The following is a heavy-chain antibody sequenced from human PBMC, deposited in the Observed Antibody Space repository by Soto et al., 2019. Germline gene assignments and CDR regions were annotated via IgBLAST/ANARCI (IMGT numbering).Heavy chain of an antibody. Sequence: SXKVSWKASGGTXNSNAIHWVRQAPGQGLEWMGGIIPTFGTANYAQKFQGRVTIIADKFTGTVYTEMRSMRSEDKAVYYCETPGGFLYGLDVWAQGTTVTVS. CDR1: GGTXNSNA. D-gene: IGHD1-26*01. CDR3: ETPGGFLYGLDV. V-gene: IGHV1-69*06. CDR2: IIPTFGTA. J-gene: IGHJ6*02.